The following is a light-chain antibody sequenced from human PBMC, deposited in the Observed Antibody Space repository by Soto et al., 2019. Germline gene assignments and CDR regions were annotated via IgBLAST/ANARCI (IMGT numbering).Light chain of an antibody. J-gene: IGKJ4*01. Sequence: DIQMTQSPSTLSASVGARVTITCRASQSITNWLAWYQQKPGKAPKLLIYQASTLESGVPSRFSGSGSGTEFSLTISSLQPDDFATYYCQQFKSYSLTFGGGTKVEIK. CDR2: QAS. CDR3: QQFKSYSLT. CDR1: QSITNW. V-gene: IGKV1-5*03.